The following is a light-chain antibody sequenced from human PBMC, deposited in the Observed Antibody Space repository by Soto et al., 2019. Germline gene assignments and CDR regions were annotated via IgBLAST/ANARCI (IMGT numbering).Light chain of an antibody. CDR2: TAS. J-gene: IGKJ5*01. V-gene: IGKV1-39*01. CDR1: QSISGY. CDR3: QQSYTTPIT. Sequence: DIQMTQSPSSLSASVGDRVTITCRASQSISGYLNWYQQKPGKAPKLLIYTASSLQSGVPARFSGSGSGTDFTLTINSLQPGDFATYFCQQSYTTPITFGQGTRLEIK.